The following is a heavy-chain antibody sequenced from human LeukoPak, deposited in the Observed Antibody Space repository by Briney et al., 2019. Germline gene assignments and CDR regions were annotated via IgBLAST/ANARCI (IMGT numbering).Heavy chain of an antibody. D-gene: IGHD3-16*01. CDR1: GGSFSGYY. J-gene: IGHJ6*02. CDR2: INHSGST. Sequence: SETLSLTCAVYGGSFSGYYWSWIRQPPGKGLEWIGEINHSGSTNYNPSLKSRVTISVDTSKNQFSLKLSSVTAADTAVYCCASPVDGTLRRTYGMDVWGQGTTVTVSS. V-gene: IGHV4-34*01. CDR3: ASPVDGTLRRTYGMDV.